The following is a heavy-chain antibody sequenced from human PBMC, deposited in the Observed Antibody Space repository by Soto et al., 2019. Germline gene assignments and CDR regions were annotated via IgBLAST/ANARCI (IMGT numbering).Heavy chain of an antibody. CDR3: ARAPITTMVQGDTLPCNY. Sequence: QVPLVQSGAEVKKPGSSVKVSCKASGGTFSSYTISWVRQAPGQGLEWMGRIIPILGIANYAQKFQGRVTLTADKFTTTASMVLSSLRSEDTAVYYCARAPITTMVQGDTLPCNYWGQGTLVTVSS. CDR2: IIPILGIA. D-gene: IGHD3-10*01. J-gene: IGHJ4*02. V-gene: IGHV1-69*02. CDR1: GGTFSSYT.